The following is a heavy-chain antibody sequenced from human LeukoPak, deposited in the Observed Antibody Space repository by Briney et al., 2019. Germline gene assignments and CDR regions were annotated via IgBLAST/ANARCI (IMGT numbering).Heavy chain of an antibody. D-gene: IGHD3-22*01. CDR1: GGSNSSGGYY. CDR3: ARYYYDSSGYADAFDI. V-gene: IGHV4-31*03. Sequence: SETLSLTCTVSGGSNSSGGYYWSWIRQHPGKGLEWIGYIYYSGSTYYNPSLKSRVTISVDTSKNQFSLKLSSVTAADTAVYYCARYYYDSSGYADAFDIWGQGTMVTVSS. J-gene: IGHJ3*02. CDR2: IYYSGST.